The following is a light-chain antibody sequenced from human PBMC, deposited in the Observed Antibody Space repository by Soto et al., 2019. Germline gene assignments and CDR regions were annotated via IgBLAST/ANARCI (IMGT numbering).Light chain of an antibody. Sequence: QSALTQPPSASGSPGQSVTISCTGTSSDIGGYNSVSWYQQHPGKAPKLMIYEVNKRPSGVPDRFSGSKSGNTASLTVSGLQAEDEADYFCSSSAGSNNLVVFGGGTKVTVL. J-gene: IGLJ3*02. CDR2: EVN. CDR3: SSSAGSNNLVV. V-gene: IGLV2-8*01. CDR1: SSDIGGYNS.